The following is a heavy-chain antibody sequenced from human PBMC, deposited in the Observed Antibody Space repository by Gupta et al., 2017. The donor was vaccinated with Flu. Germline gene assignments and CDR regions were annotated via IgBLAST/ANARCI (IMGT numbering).Heavy chain of an antibody. J-gene: IGHJ4*02. CDR3: ASVTIFGAI. Sequence: AISWVRQAPGQGLEWMGGIIPIFATPNYAQKFQGRVTITADKSTSTAYMELSSLKSEDTAVYYCASVTIFGAIWGQGTLVTVSS. CDR2: IIPIFATP. D-gene: IGHD3-3*01. V-gene: IGHV1-69*06. CDR1: A.